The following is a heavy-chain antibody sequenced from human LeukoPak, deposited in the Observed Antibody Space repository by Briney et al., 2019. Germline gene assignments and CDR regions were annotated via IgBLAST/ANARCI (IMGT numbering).Heavy chain of an antibody. CDR3: ARRYCSSTSCYFDF. D-gene: IGHD2-2*01. CDR1: GSRFTIYW. V-gene: IGHV5-51*01. CDR2: IYPGDSDT. Sequence: GESLQISCRGSGSRFTIYWIGWVRPLPGKGLEWMGMIYPGDSDTRYSPSFQGQVTISADKSINTAYLQWSSLKASDTAIYYCARRYCSSTSCYFDFWGQGILVTVSS. J-gene: IGHJ4*02.